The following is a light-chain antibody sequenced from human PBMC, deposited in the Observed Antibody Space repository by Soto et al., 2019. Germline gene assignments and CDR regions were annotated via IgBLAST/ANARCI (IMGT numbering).Light chain of an antibody. V-gene: IGLV2-23*02. Sequence: QSVLTQPPSVSGVPGQRVTISCTGTNSDIGSYNFVSWYQQHPGRAPKLIMSEVNIRPSGVSNRFSGSKSGHTASLTISGLQPEDEADFYCSSYSSTTTPYVFGGGTKVTVL. CDR2: EVN. CDR3: SSYSSTTTPYV. CDR1: NSDIGSYNF. J-gene: IGLJ1*01.